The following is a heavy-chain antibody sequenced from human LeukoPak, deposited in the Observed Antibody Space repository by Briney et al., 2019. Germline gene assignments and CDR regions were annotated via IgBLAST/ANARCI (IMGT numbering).Heavy chain of an antibody. V-gene: IGHV4-4*02. CDR1: GGFITSNYW. CDR2: IYHSGTT. J-gene: IGHJ4*02. D-gene: IGHD3/OR15-3a*01. CDR3: ARQTGSGLFILP. Sequence: SETLSLTCAVSGGFITSNYWWSWVRQSPGKGLEWIGEIYHSGTTNYNPSLKSRVTISVDKSKNQFSLRLTSVTAADTAVYYCARQTGSGLFILPGGQGTLVTVSS.